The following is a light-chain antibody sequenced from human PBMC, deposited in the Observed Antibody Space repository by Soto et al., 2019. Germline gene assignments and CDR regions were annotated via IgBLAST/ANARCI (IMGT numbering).Light chain of an antibody. J-gene: IGKJ1*01. V-gene: IGKV1-5*03. CDR2: KAS. CDR1: QSISDW. CDR3: QQYNNYSWT. Sequence: DIQMTQSPSTLSASVGDRVTITCRASQSISDWLAWYQQKPGKAPKFLIYKASNLESGVPSRFSGSGSGTEFTLTISSLQPDDFATYYCQQYNNYSWTFGQGTKVDIK.